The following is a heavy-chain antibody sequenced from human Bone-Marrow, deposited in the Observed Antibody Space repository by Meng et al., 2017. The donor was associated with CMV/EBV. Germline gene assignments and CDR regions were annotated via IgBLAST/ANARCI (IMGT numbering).Heavy chain of an antibody. D-gene: IGHD2-2*02. CDR1: GFTFSDYY. V-gene: IGHV3-11*01. CDR3: AKDGWDIVVVPAALHYGMDV. J-gene: IGHJ6*02. Sequence: GESLKISCAASGFTFSDYYMSWIRQAPGKGLEWVSYISSSGSTIYYADSVKGRFTISRDNAKNTLYLQMNSLRVEDTAVYYCAKDGWDIVVVPAALHYGMDVWGQGTTVTVSS. CDR2: ISSSGSTI.